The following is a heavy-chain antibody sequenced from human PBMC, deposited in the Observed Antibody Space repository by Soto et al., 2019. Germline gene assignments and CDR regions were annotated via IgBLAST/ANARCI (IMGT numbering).Heavy chain of an antibody. D-gene: IGHD3-3*01. CDR3: AHGIGFLEWLWSPFDY. V-gene: IGHV2-5*08. CDR1: GGSISSYYW. Sequence: TLSLTCTVSGGSISSYYWSWIRQPPGKALEWLALIYWDDDKRYSPSLKSRLTITKDTSKNQVVLTMTNMDPVDTATYYCAHGIGFLEWLWSPFDYWGQRTLVTVSS. CDR2: IYWDDDK. J-gene: IGHJ4*02.